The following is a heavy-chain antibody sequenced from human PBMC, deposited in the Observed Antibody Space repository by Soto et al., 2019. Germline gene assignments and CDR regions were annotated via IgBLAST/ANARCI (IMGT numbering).Heavy chain of an antibody. Sequence: QVQLVQSGAEVRKPGSSVKVSCKVSGGTFSSYAISWVRQAPGQGLEWMGGIIPMFGTPNYAQKFQGRVTITADKSTNTAYMELNSLTSEDTAVYYCARAAGYHYDSSCYQYWYFDLWGRGTLVTVSS. D-gene: IGHD3-22*01. J-gene: IGHJ2*01. CDR3: ARAAGYHYDSSCYQYWYFDL. CDR2: IIPMFGTP. V-gene: IGHV1-69*06. CDR1: GGTFSSYA.